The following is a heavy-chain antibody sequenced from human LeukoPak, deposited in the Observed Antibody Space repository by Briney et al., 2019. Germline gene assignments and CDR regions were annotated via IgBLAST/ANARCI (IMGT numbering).Heavy chain of an antibody. D-gene: IGHD3-10*01. Sequence: GASVKVSCKASGYTFTNYGFSWVRQAPGQGLERMGWIGVYNGKTEYPQNLQGRVTMTTDTSTSTAYMELRSLTSDDTAVYYCARDIGVSQFDSWGQGTLVTVSS. V-gene: IGHV1-18*01. CDR1: GYTFTNYG. CDR3: ARDIGVSQFDS. J-gene: IGHJ4*02. CDR2: IGVYNGKT.